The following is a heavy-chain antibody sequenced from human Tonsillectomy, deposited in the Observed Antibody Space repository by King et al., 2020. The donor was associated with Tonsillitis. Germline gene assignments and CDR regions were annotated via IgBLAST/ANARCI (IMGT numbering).Heavy chain of an antibody. CDR3: AREYYYDTQGWDY. Sequence: HVQLVESGGGVVQPGRSLRLSCAASGFTFINYGMHWVRHAPGKGLEWVAVIWYDGSNKYYADSVKGRFTISRDNSTNTLYLQRNSLRAEDTAVYYCAREYYYDTQGWDYWGQGTLVTVSS. D-gene: IGHD3-22*01. V-gene: IGHV3-33*01. CDR2: IWYDGSNK. CDR1: GFTFINYG. J-gene: IGHJ4*02.